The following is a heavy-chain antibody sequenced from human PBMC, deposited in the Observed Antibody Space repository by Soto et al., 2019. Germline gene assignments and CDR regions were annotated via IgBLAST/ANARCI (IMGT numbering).Heavy chain of an antibody. J-gene: IGHJ4*02. CDR1: GFTFSSYW. CDR2: IKQDGSEK. Sequence: TGGSLRLSCAASGFTFSSYWMSWVRQAPGKGLEWVANIKQDGSEKYYVDSVKGRFTISRDNAKNSLYLQMNSLRAEDTAVYYCARTGYSSGWYSFYFDYWGQGTLVTVSS. CDR3: ARTGYSSGWYSFYFDY. V-gene: IGHV3-7*01. D-gene: IGHD6-19*01.